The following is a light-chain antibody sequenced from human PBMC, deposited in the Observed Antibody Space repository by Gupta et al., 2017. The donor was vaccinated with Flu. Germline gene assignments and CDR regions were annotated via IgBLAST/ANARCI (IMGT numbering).Light chain of an antibody. CDR3: HVDRSSMT. V-gene: IGKV3-20*01. CDR1: QSVSSSSF. Sequence: EIVLTQSPGTLSLSPGERATLSCRASQSVSSSSFLAWYQQKPGLAPSLLIYGASNRDTGIPDRFSGSGYVXDFTLTXSRREHEDFAVYYWHVDRSSMTFGXGTKVEIK. J-gene: IGKJ1*01. CDR2: GAS.